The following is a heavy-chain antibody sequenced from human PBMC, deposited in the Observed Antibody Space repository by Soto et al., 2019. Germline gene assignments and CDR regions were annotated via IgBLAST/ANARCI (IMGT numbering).Heavy chain of an antibody. CDR3: ARDQRITMVRGVIITGYYYYGMDV. CDR2: IWYDGSNK. D-gene: IGHD3-10*01. Sequence: GGSLRLSCAASGFTFSSYGMHWVRQAPGKGLEWVAVIWYDGSNKYYADSVKGRFTISRDNSKNTLYLQMNGLRAEDTAVYYCARDQRITMVRGVIITGYYYYGMDVCGQGTTVTVSS. J-gene: IGHJ6*02. CDR1: GFTFSSYG. V-gene: IGHV3-33*01.